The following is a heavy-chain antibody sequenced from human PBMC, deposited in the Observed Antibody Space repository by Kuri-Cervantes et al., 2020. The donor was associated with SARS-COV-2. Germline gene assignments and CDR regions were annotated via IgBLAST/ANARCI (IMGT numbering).Heavy chain of an antibody. J-gene: IGHJ4*02. Sequence: SETLSLTCTVSGGSISSYYWSWIRQPPGKGLEWIGYIYYSGSTNYNPSLKSRVTISVDTSKNQFSLKLSSVTAADTAVYYCARAYSNYVLSDYWGQGTLVTVPS. CDR2: IYYSGST. CDR1: GGSISSYY. CDR3: ARAYSNYVLSDY. V-gene: IGHV4-59*12. D-gene: IGHD4-11*01.